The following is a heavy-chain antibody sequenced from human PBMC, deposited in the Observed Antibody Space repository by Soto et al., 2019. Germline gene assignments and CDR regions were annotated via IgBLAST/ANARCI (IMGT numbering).Heavy chain of an antibody. CDR3: ARAGDSRTPFDI. D-gene: IGHD6-13*01. CDR1: GYTFTGHY. V-gene: IGHV1-2*02. Sequence: QVQLVQSGAEVKKPGASVKVSCKASGYTFTGHYMHWVRQAPGQGLEWMGWINPNSGGTNYAQKFQGRFNVTRDTSISTDYSELSILRSDETAVYYCARAGDSRTPFDIWVQGTMVTVSP. J-gene: IGHJ3*02. CDR2: INPNSGGT.